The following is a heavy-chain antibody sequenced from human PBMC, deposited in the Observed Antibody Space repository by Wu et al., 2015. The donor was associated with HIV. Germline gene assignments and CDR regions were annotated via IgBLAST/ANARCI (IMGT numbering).Heavy chain of an antibody. J-gene: IGHJ6*02. CDR2: IIPIFGTA. CDR1: GGTFSSYA. D-gene: IGHD5-24*01. CDR3: ASAGDDGYVGLYYYGMDV. V-gene: IGHV1-69*05. Sequence: QVQLVQSGAEVKKPGSSVKVSCKASGGTFSSYAISWVRQAPGQGLEWMGGIIPIFGTANYAQKFQGRVTITTDESTSTAYMELSSLRSEDTAVYYCASAGDDGYVGLYYYGMDVWGQGTTVTVSS.